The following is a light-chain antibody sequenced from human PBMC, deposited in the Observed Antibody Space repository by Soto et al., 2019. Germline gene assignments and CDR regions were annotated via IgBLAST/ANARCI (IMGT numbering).Light chain of an antibody. CDR3: CSYVGASTYV. CDR2: EDT. Sequence: QSVLTQPASVSGSPGQSITISCTGTTSFVGSYNLVSWYQQHTGKAPQVLIYEDTKRPSGVSNRFSGSISGSTASLTISGLQAEDEADYSCCSYVGASTYVFGTGTKLTVL. V-gene: IGLV2-23*01. CDR1: TSFVGSYNL. J-gene: IGLJ1*01.